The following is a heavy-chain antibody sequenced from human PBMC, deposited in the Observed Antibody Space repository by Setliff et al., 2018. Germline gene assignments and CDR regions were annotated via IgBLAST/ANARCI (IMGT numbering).Heavy chain of an antibody. D-gene: IGHD3-3*01. J-gene: IGHJ5*02. CDR1: GYSFSTYD. Sequence: ASVKVSCKASGYSFSTYDINWVRQAAGQGLEWMGWMNPNTGYTGYARNFQGRVTMTRNTAISTAYMELSGLRSDDTAVYYCARGSRSQICEGRYSWFDTWGQGTLVTVSS. CDR3: ARGSRSQICEGRYSWFDT. V-gene: IGHV1-8*02. CDR2: MNPNTGYT.